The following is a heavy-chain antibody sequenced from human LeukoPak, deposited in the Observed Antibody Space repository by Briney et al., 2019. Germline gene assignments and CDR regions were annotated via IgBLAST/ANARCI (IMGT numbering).Heavy chain of an antibody. CDR1: GFTFSNVW. V-gene: IGHV3-15*01. Sequence: GGSLRLFCAACGFTFSNVWMSWVPQAPGKGLEWVGGIKSKSGRGTTDYSAPFTGKFTISKDHSKNTLLLQMNSLKTECTALYYWTTDSLGLYCYETSGYYFDYWGQGTLVTVS. CDR3: TTDSLGLYCYETSGYYFDY. D-gene: IGHD3-22*01. CDR2: IKSKSGRGTT. J-gene: IGHJ4*02.